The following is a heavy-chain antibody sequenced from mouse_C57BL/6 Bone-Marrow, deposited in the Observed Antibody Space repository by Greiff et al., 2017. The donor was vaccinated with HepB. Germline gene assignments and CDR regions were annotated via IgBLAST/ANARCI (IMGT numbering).Heavy chain of an antibody. Sequence: VKLQQPGAELVKPGASVKLSCKASGYTFTSYWMQWVKQRPGQGLEWIGEIDPSDSYTNYNQKFKGKATLTVDTSSSTAYMQLSSLTSEDSAVYYCARMVTTVVAPDWYFDVWGTGTTVTVSS. D-gene: IGHD1-1*01. CDR2: IDPSDSYT. J-gene: IGHJ1*03. CDR3: ARMVTTVVAPDWYFDV. CDR1: GYTFTSYW. V-gene: IGHV1-50*01.